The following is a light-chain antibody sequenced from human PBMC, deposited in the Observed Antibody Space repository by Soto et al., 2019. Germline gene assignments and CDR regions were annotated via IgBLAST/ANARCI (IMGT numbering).Light chain of an antibody. V-gene: IGLV2-14*03. J-gene: IGLJ1*01. CDR2: DVN. Sequence: QSVLTQPASVSGSPGQSITISCTGTSSDVGGYNYVSWYQQHPGKAPKLMIYDVNNRPSGVSNRFSGSKSGNTASLTISGLQAEDEADYYCSSYTSSSTLEVFGTGTKVTVL. CDR3: SSYTSSSTLEV. CDR1: SSDVGGYNY.